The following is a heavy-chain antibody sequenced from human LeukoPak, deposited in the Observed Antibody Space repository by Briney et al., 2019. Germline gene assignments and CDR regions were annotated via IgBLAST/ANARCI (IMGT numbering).Heavy chain of an antibody. D-gene: IGHD6-19*01. CDR1: GFTFSNAW. J-gene: IGHJ4*02. Sequence: GGSLRLSCAASGFTFSNAWMSWVRQAPGKGLEWVGRIKSKTDGGTTDYAAPVKGRFTISRDDSKNTLHLQMNRLKTEDTAVYYCTTAIHSSGWYSTFDYWGQGTLVTVSS. CDR2: IKSKTDGGTT. V-gene: IGHV3-15*01. CDR3: TTAIHSSGWYSTFDY.